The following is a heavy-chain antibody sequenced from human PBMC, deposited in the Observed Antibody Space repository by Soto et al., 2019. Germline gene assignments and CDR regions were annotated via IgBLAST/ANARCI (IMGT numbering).Heavy chain of an antibody. D-gene: IGHD3-3*01. CDR1: GFTFSSYS. CDR3: ARDLGVDYDFWSGYPGHYYYYGMDV. Sequence: PGGSLRLSCAASGFTFSSYSMNWVRQAPGKGLEWVSSISSSSSYIYYADSVKGRFTISRDNAKNSLYLQMNSLRAEDTAVYYCARDLGVDYDFWSGYPGHYYYYGMDVWGQGTTVTVS. V-gene: IGHV3-21*01. CDR2: ISSSSSYI. J-gene: IGHJ6*02.